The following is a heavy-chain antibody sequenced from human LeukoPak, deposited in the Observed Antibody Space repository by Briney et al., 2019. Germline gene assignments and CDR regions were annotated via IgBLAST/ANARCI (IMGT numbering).Heavy chain of an antibody. V-gene: IGHV4-4*09. CDR3: ARHLSTGTTGGNDAFDI. D-gene: IGHD1-1*01. Sequence: PSEALSLTCTVSGGSISSYYWSWIRQPPGKGLEWIGYIYTSGSTNYNPSLKSRVTISVDTSKNQFSLKLSSVTAADTAVYYCARHLSTGTTGGNDAFDIWGQGTMVTVSS. J-gene: IGHJ3*02. CDR1: GGSISSYY. CDR2: IYTSGST.